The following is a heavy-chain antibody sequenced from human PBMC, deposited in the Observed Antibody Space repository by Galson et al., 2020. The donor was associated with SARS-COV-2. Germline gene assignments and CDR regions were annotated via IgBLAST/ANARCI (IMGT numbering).Heavy chain of an antibody. Sequence: PSETLSLTCTVSGGSLSSGGYFWIWIRQHPGKGLEWIGYIYSSGKTYYNPSLRSRPNISVDTSKAQFSLKLGSVTAADTAMYYCARGSTWYGMDVWGQGTTVSVSS. CDR3: ARGSTWYGMDV. D-gene: IGHD1-26*01. J-gene: IGHJ6*02. V-gene: IGHV4-31*03. CDR1: GGSLSSGGYF. CDR2: IYSSGKT.